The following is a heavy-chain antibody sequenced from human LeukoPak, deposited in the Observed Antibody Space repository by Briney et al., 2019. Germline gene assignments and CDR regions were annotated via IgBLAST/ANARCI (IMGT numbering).Heavy chain of an antibody. J-gene: IGHJ4*02. CDR1: GFTFSSYS. CDR2: ISSSSSTI. D-gene: IGHD3-3*01. V-gene: IGHV3-48*01. CDR3: ARMGQYYDFWSGYYQGDQHFDY. Sequence: GGSLRLSCAASGFTFSSYSMYWVRQAPGKGLEWVSYISSSSSTIYYADSVKGRFTISRDNAKNSLYLQMNSLRAEDTAVYYCARMGQYYDFWSGYYQGDQHFDYWGQGTLVTVSS.